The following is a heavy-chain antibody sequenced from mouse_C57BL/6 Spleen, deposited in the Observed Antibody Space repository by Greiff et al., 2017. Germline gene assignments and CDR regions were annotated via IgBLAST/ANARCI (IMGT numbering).Heavy chain of an antibody. CDR2: IRNKANNHAT. D-gene: IGHD1-1*01. CDR3: TRGTTVVADYAMDY. Sequence: DVKVEESGGGLVQPGGSMKLSCAASGFTFSDAWMDWVRQSPEKGLEWVAEIRNKANNHATYYAESEKGRFTISRDDSKSSVYQQMNSLRAEDTGIYYCTRGTTVVADYAMDYWGQGTSVTVSS. CDR1: GFTFSDAW. J-gene: IGHJ4*01. V-gene: IGHV6-6*01.